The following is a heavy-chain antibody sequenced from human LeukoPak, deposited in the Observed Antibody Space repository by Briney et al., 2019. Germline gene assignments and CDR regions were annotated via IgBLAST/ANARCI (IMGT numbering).Heavy chain of an antibody. J-gene: IGHJ4*02. Sequence: GGSLRLSCAASGFTFSSYSMNWVRQAPGKGLEWVSYISSSSSTIYYADSVKGRFTISRDNAKNSLYLQMNSLRAEDTAVYYCARDYDFWSGSDGTESDYWGQGTLVTVSS. CDR1: GFTFSSYS. V-gene: IGHV3-48*01. D-gene: IGHD3-3*01. CDR3: ARDYDFWSGSDGTESDY. CDR2: ISSSSSTI.